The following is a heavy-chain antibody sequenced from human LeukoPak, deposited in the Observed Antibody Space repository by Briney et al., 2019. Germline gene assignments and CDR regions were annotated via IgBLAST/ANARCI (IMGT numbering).Heavy chain of an antibody. J-gene: IGHJ4*02. Sequence: GGSLRLSCAASGFTFSSYGMHWVRQAPGKGLEWVAFIRYDGSNKYYADSVKGRFTISRDNSKNTLYLQMNSLRAEDTAVYYCAKDRPGHSGYDGALGYWGQGTLVTVSS. CDR2: IRYDGSNK. CDR3: AKDRPGHSGYDGALGY. V-gene: IGHV3-30*02. D-gene: IGHD5-12*01. CDR1: GFTFSSYG.